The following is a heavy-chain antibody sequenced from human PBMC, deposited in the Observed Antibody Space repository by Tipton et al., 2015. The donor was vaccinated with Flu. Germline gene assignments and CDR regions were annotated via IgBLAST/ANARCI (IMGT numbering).Heavy chain of an antibody. CDR3: AREGASNYYPYYLDF. V-gene: IGHV3-66*03. D-gene: IGHD3-10*01. CDR1: GFTVTNNY. Sequence: SLRLSCAAPGFTVTNNYMIWVRQAPGKGLDWVSVIYTTGSTFYADSVKGRFTVSTDTSNNTLYLHMNSLRAEDTAVYYCAREGASNYYPYYLDFWGQGTLVTVSS. CDR2: IYTTGST. J-gene: IGHJ4*02.